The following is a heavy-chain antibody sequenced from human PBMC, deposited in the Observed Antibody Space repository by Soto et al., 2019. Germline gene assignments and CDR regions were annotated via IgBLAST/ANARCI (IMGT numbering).Heavy chain of an antibody. Sequence: ASVKVSCKASGCTFTSYGITWVRQAPGQGLEWMGWISTYNDNTNYAQKLQGRVTMTTDTSTSTAYMELRSLRSDDAALYYCARFQITMVRGVMRNYYFGLDVWGQGTTVTVSS. CDR3: ARFQITMVRGVMRNYYFGLDV. CDR1: GCTFTSYG. D-gene: IGHD3-10*01. J-gene: IGHJ6*02. CDR2: ISTYNDNT. V-gene: IGHV1-18*01.